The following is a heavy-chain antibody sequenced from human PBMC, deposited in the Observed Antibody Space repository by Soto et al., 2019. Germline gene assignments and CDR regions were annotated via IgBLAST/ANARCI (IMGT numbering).Heavy chain of an antibody. V-gene: IGHV3-53*04. CDR2: IYSGGST. CDR3: ARSCSGGSCYFSWSPFDI. J-gene: IGHJ3*02. Sequence: GGSLRLSCAASGFTVSSNYMSWVRQAPGKGLEWVSVIYSGGSTYYADSVKGRFTISRHNSKNTLYLQMNSLRAEDTAVYYCARSCSGGSCYFSWSPFDIWGQGTMVTVSS. D-gene: IGHD2-15*01. CDR1: GFTVSSNY.